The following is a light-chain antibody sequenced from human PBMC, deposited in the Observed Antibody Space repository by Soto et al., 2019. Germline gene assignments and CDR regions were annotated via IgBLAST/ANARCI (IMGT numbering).Light chain of an antibody. CDR2: GAS. CDR1: QSVSSN. V-gene: IGKV3-15*01. J-gene: IGKJ1*01. CDR3: QHYNSWPRT. Sequence: EIVMTQSPATLSVSPGEGVTLSCRASQSVSSNLAWYQQKPGQTPRVLIYGASTRATGIPARFSGSGSGTEFTLSISSLQSEDFAVYYCQHYNSWPRTFGRGTKVEIK.